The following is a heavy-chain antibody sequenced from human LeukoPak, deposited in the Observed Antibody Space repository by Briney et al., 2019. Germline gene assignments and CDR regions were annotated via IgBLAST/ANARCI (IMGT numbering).Heavy chain of an antibody. Sequence: GRSLRLSCAASGFTFSSYDMHWVRRAPGKGLEWVAVISYDGSNKYYADSVKGRFTISRDNSKNTLYLQMNSLRAEDTAVYYCAKEVQRITMVRGPIWGYFDYWGQGTLVTVSS. CDR1: GFTFSSYD. CDR2: ISYDGSNK. CDR3: AKEVQRITMVRGPIWGYFDY. D-gene: IGHD3-10*01. V-gene: IGHV3-30*18. J-gene: IGHJ4*02.